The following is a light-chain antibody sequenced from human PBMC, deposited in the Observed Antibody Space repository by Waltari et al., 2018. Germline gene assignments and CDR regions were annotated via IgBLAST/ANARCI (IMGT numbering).Light chain of an antibody. J-gene: IGKJ4*01. V-gene: IGKV3-20*01. Sequence: EIVLTQSPGTLSLSPGERATLSCRASQSVTSISLTWYQKTVGQAPRLLIYGTSSRATGIPDRFSGSGSGTEFTLTISRLEPEDFAVYYCQQYVGEVVTFGGGTKVEI. CDR3: QQYVGEVVT. CDR2: GTS. CDR1: QSVTSIS.